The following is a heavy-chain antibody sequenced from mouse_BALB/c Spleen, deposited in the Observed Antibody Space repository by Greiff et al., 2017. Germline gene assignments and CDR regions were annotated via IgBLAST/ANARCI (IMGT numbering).Heavy chain of an antibody. J-gene: IGHJ2*01. Sequence: VQLQQSGPGLVQPSQSLSITCTVSGFSLTSYGVHWVRQSPGKGLEWLGVIWSGGSTDYNAAFISRLSISKDNSKSQVFFKMNSLQADDTARYYCTRSYGNLNYYFDYWGQGTTLTVSS. D-gene: IGHD2-1*01. CDR2: IWSGGST. CDR3: TRSYGNLNYYFDY. V-gene: IGHV2-4-1*01. CDR1: GFSLTSYG.